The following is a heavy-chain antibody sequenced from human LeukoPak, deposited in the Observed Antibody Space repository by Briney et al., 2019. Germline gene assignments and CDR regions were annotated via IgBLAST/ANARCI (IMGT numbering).Heavy chain of an antibody. CDR1: GYSISSGYY. D-gene: IGHD6-13*01. V-gene: IGHV4-38-2*02. CDR2: IWHSGST. Sequence: PSETLSLTCTVSGYSISSGYYWGWIRQPPGKGLEWIGSIWHSGSTYYNPSLKSRVTISVDTSKNQFSLKLNSVTAADTAVYYCASGLQQLASDYWGQGTLVTVSS. CDR3: ASGLQQLASDY. J-gene: IGHJ4*02.